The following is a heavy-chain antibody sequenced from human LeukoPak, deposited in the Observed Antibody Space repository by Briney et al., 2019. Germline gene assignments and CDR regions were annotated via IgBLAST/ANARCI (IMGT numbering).Heavy chain of an antibody. D-gene: IGHD5-24*01. V-gene: IGHV3-7*04. CDR2: IKQDGSKK. J-gene: IGHJ4*02. Sequence: GGSLRLSCVASGFPFSSYWMTWVRQAPGKGLEWVANIKQDGSKKSCVDSVKGRFTISRDNAKNSLYLQVNSLRAEDTAIYYCTRVGYIDEGIDYWGRGTLVTVSS. CDR1: GFPFSSYW. CDR3: TRVGYIDEGIDY.